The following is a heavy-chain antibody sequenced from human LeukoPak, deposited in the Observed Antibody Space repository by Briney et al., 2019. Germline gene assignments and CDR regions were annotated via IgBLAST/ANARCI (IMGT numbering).Heavy chain of an antibody. CDR2: IGTTGDT. Sequence: GGSLRLSCAASGFIFSDFDMHWVRRVTGKGLEWVSAIGTTGDTYYPGSVKGRFTISRDNAKNSLYLQMNSLRAEDTAVYYCARWYCSSTNCQSYYYGMDVWGQGTTVTVSS. J-gene: IGHJ6*02. CDR1: GFIFSDFD. D-gene: IGHD2-2*01. V-gene: IGHV3-13*04. CDR3: ARWYCSSTNCQSYYYGMDV.